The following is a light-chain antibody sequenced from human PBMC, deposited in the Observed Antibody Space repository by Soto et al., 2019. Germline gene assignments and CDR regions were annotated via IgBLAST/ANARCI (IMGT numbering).Light chain of an antibody. Sequence: DIQMTQSPSTLPASVGDRVTITCRASQTLRTWLAWYQQKPGKAPKLLIYDVSILQSGVPSRFSGSGSGTEFTLTISSLQPDDFATYYCQQYNGYPLTFGGGTKVDFK. V-gene: IGKV1-5*01. CDR1: QTLRTW. J-gene: IGKJ4*01. CDR2: DVS. CDR3: QQYNGYPLT.